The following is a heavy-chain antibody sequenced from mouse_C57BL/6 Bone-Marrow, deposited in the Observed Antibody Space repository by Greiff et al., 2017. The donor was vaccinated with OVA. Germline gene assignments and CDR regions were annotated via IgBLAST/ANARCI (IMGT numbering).Heavy chain of an antibody. J-gene: IGHJ1*03. CDR1: GFNIKDDY. CDR2: IDPENGDT. V-gene: IGHV14-4*01. D-gene: IGHD2-4*01. Sequence: EVQLQQSGAELVRPGASVKLSCTASGFNIKDDYMHWVKQRPEQGLEWIGWIDPENGDTEYASKFQGKATITADTSSNTAYLQLSSLPSEDSDVDYCTTWDYPWYFDVWGTGTTVTVSS. CDR3: TTWDYPWYFDV.